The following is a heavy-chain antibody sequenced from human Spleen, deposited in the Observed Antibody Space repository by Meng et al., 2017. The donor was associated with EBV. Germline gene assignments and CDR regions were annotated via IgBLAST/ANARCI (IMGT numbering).Heavy chain of an antibody. D-gene: IGHD2-2*01. CDR3: ALSVVQPAAYDY. CDR1: GYTFTRYG. V-gene: IGHV1-18*01. Sequence: QVRLVQPGEEVKKPGASVKVSCKASGYTFTRYGITWVRQAPGRGPEWMGWISTYDGNTDYAQKLQGRATLTTDTSTATAYMELRSLRSDDTAVYYCALSVVQPAAYDYWGQGTLVTVSS. J-gene: IGHJ4*02. CDR2: ISTYDGNT.